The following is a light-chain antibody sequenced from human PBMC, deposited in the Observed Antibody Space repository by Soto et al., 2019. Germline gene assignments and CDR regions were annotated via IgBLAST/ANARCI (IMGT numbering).Light chain of an antibody. V-gene: IGLV2-14*01. CDR2: DVS. J-gene: IGLJ2*01. CDR3: RSYTSSSTLGV. Sequence: QSALTQPASVSGSPGQSITISCTGTSSDVGGYNYVSWYQQHPGKAPKLMIYDVSNRPSGVSNRFSGSKSGNTASLTISGLQAEDEADYYCRSYTSSSTLGVFGGGTEVTVL. CDR1: SSDVGGYNY.